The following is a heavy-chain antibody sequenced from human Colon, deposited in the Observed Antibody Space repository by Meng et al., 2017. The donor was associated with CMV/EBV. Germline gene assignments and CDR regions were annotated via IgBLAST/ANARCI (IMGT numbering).Heavy chain of an antibody. CDR2: ISSNSGRS. J-gene: IGHJ6*02. V-gene: IGHV3-23*01. CDR3: AKGNSDDYGGEPVPWYRKGLDV. CDR1: GFTFNAYA. D-gene: IGHD4-23*01. Sequence: GGSLRLSCAASGFTFNAYALAWVRQVPGKGLQWVAAISSNSGRSYYAASVKGRFTVSRDNSKNILYLQMNNMGVEDAALYYCAKGNSDDYGGEPVPWYRKGLDVWGQGTTVTVSS.